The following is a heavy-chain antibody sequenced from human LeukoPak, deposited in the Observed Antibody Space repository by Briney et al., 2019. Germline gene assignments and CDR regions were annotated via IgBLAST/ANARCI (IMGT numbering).Heavy chain of an antibody. Sequence: GGSLRLSCAASGFTFSSYEMNWVRQAPGKGLEWVSYISSSGSTIYYADSVKGRFTISRDNAKNSLYLQMNSLRAEDTAVYYCARDGSYALGWFDPWGQGTLVTVSS. CDR1: GFTFSSYE. J-gene: IGHJ5*02. CDR3: ARDGSYALGWFDP. V-gene: IGHV3-48*03. D-gene: IGHD1-26*01. CDR2: ISSSGSTI.